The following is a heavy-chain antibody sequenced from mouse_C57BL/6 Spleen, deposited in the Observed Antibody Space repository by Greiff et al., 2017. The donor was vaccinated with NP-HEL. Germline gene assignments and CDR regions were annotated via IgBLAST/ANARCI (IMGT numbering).Heavy chain of an antibody. CDR2: IYPGSGNT. J-gene: IGHJ2*01. Sequence: QVQLKQSGAELVRPGASVKLSCKASGYTFTDYYINWVKQRPGQGLEWIARIYPGSGNTYYNEKFKGKATLTAEKSSSTAYMQLSSLTSEDSAVYFCAREDYYGSSYRYFDYWGQGTTLTVSS. D-gene: IGHD1-1*01. CDR3: AREDYYGSSYRYFDY. CDR1: GYTFTDYY. V-gene: IGHV1-76*01.